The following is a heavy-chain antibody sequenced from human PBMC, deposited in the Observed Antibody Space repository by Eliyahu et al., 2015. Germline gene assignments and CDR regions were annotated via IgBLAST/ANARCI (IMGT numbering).Heavy chain of an antibody. J-gene: IGHJ5*02. CDR3: ARARLWLKGWFDP. V-gene: IGHV3-21*01. Sequence: EVQLVESGGGLVXPGXSLRLSXAASGFTFSSYSMNWVRQAPGKGLEWXSSISSSSSYIYYADSVKGRFTISRDNAKNSLYLQMNSLXAEDTAVYYCARARLWLKGWFDPWGQGTLVTVSS. CDR1: GFTFSSYS. CDR2: ISSSSSYI. D-gene: IGHD5-18*01.